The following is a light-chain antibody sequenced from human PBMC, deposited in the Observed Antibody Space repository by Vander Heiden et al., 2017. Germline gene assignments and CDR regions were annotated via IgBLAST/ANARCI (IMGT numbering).Light chain of an antibody. Sequence: LNLTQSPSPLSASVGHRDTHICKASQDINSNLNWYQQKLGTAPKLRMYEASNLEEGVRSRFRGGGAGTNVSFTIISLKPEDFETYVCQHHNDYTPIVFGQGTRLDIK. CDR3: QHHNDYTPIV. CDR1: QDINSN. V-gene: IGKV1-33*01. CDR2: EAS. J-gene: IGKJ5*01.